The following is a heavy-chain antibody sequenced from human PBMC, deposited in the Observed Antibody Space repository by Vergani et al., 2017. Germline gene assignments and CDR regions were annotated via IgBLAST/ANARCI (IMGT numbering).Heavy chain of an antibody. J-gene: IGHJ6*03. CDR2: INPNSGGT. CDR3: ARHYCSSTSCYMGGYYYYMDV. V-gene: IGHV1-2*02. CDR1: GYTFTGYY. D-gene: IGHD2-2*02. Sequence: QVQLVQSGAEVKKPGASVKVSCKASGYTFTGYYMHWVRQAPGQGLEWMGWINPNSGGTNYAQKFQGRVTMTRDTSISTAYMELSRLRSDDTAVYYCARHYCSSTSCYMGGYYYYMDVWGKGTTVTVSS.